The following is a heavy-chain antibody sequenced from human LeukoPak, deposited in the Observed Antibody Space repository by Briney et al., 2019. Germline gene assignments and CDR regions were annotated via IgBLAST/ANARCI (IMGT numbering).Heavy chain of an antibody. Sequence: SETLFLTCTVSGGSIRSNYWSWIRQPPGKGLEWIGYIYYNGVTNYNPSLKSRVTISVDTSKNQFSLNLSSVTSADTAVYYCARGGHIGTPPYGFDYWGQGALLTVSS. J-gene: IGHJ4*02. CDR3: ARGGHIGTPPYGFDY. D-gene: IGHD1-7*01. CDR2: IYYNGVT. CDR1: GGSIRSNY. V-gene: IGHV4-59*01.